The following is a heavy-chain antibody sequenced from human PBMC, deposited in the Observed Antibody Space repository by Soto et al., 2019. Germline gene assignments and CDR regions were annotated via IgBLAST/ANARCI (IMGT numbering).Heavy chain of an antibody. CDR3: ARERGGLDY. CDR1: GGSISSYY. V-gene: IGHV4-59*01. J-gene: IGHJ4*02. CDR2: IYYSGSI. Sequence: SETLSLTCTVSGGSISSYYWSWIRQPPGKGLEWIGYIYYSGSINYNPSLKSRVTISVDTSKNQFSLKLSSVTAADTAVYYCARERGGLDYWGQGTLVTVSS. D-gene: IGHD3-16*01.